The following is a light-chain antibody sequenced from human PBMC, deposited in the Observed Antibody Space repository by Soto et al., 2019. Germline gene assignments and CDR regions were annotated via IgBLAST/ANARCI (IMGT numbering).Light chain of an antibody. J-gene: IGKJ1*01. Sequence: DIQMTQSPSTLSASVGDRVTITCRASQSISVWLAWYQQKAGKAPNLLIYKASRLESGVPSRFSGSGSETEFTLTISSLQPDDSATYYCQQYDTYWTFGQGTKVDIK. V-gene: IGKV1-5*03. CDR3: QQYDTYWT. CDR2: KAS. CDR1: QSISVW.